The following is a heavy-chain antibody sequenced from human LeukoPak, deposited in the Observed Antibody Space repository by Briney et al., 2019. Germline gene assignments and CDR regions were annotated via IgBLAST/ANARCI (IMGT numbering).Heavy chain of an antibody. CDR3: AKDGDGYNWPAIPSIPNYGMDV. J-gene: IGHJ6*02. CDR2: ISGSGGST. Sequence: GGSLRLSCAASGFTFSSYAMSWVRQAPGKGLEWVSAISGSGGSTYYADSVKGRFTISRDNSKNTLYLQMNSLRAEDTAVYYCAKDGDGYNWPAIPSIPNYGMDVWGQGTTVTVSS. V-gene: IGHV3-23*01. D-gene: IGHD5-24*01. CDR1: GFTFSSYA.